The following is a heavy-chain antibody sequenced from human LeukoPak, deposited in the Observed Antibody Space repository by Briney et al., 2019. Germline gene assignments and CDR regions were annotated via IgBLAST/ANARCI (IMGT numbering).Heavy chain of an antibody. V-gene: IGHV4-38-2*01. J-gene: IGHJ4*02. D-gene: IGHD3-3*01. CDR1: GYSISSGYY. CDR2: IYHSGST. CDR3: ARHLYDFWSKTVYYFDY. Sequence: SETLSLTCAVSGYSISSGYYWDWIRQPPGKGLEWIGSIYHSGSTYYNPSLKSRVTISVDTSKNQFSLKLSSVTAADTAVYYCARHLYDFWSKTVYYFDYWGQGTLVTVSS.